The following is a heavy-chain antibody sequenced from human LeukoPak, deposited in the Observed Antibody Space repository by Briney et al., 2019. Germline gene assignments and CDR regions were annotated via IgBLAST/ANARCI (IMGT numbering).Heavy chain of an antibody. CDR2: ISSNGGST. V-gene: IGHV3-64*01. Sequence: GGTLRLSCAASGFTFSSYAMHWVRQAPGKGLEYVSAISSNGGSTYYANSVKGRFTISRDNSKNTLYLQMNSLRAEDTAVYYCARQTLDSWSGYYVDYWGQGTLVTVSS. D-gene: IGHD3-3*01. CDR3: ARQTLDSWSGYYVDY. J-gene: IGHJ4*02. CDR1: GFTFSSYA.